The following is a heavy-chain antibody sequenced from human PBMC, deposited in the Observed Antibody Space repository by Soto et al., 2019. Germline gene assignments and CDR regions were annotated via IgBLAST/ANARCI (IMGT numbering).Heavy chain of an antibody. Sequence: PGGSLRLSCASSGFAFSSCSMNWVRQAPGKGLEWVSFISGSGDTKYYADSVKGRFTISRDNAKNSLYLQMSSLRDEDTAVYYCAKYCSSDVCFDYWGQGTLVTVSS. D-gene: IGHD2-8*01. CDR3: AKYCSSDVCFDY. V-gene: IGHV3-48*02. CDR1: GFAFSSCS. CDR2: ISGSGDTK. J-gene: IGHJ4*02.